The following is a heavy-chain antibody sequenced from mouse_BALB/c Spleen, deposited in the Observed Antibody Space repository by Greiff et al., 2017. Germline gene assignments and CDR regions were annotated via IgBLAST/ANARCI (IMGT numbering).Heavy chain of an antibody. D-gene: IGHD1-2*01. CDR1: GFNIKDYY. CDR3: NGITTATWGDY. J-gene: IGHJ4*01. Sequence: EVQLKESGAELVRSGASVKLSCTASGFNIKDYYMHWVKQRPEQGLEWIGWIDPENGDTEYAPKFQGKATMTADTSSNTAYLQLSSLTSEDTAVYYCNGITTATWGDYWGQGTSVTVSS. V-gene: IGHV14-4*02. CDR2: IDPENGDT.